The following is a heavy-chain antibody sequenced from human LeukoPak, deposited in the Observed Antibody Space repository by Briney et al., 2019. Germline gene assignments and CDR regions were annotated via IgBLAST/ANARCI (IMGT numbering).Heavy chain of an antibody. J-gene: IGHJ3*02. V-gene: IGHV5-51*01. CDR2: IYPGDSDT. CDR1: GYSFTSYW. D-gene: IGHD3-3*01. Sequence: GESLKISCKGSGYSFTSYWIGWVRQMPGKGLEWMGIIYPGDSDTRYSPSFQGQVTISADKSISTAYLQWSSLKASDTAMYYCARPTRGRITIFGPDAFDIWGQGTMVTVSS. CDR3: ARPTRGRITIFGPDAFDI.